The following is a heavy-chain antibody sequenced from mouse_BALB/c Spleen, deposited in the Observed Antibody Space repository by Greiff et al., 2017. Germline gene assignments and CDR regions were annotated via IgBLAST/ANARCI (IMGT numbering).Heavy chain of an antibody. Sequence: DVKLVESGGGLVKPGGSLKLSCAASGFTFSDYYMYWVRQTPEKRLEWVATISDGGSYTYYPDSVKGRFTISRDNAKNNLYLQMSSLKSEDTAMYYCAREVLPNYYAMDYWGQGTSVTVSS. CDR2: ISDGGSYT. CDR1: GFTFSDYY. V-gene: IGHV5-4*02. CDR3: AREVLPNYYAMDY. J-gene: IGHJ4*01. D-gene: IGHD2-10*01.